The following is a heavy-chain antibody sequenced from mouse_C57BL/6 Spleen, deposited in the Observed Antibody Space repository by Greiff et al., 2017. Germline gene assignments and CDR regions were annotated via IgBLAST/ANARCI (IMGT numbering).Heavy chain of an antibody. CDR2: INPGSGDT. Sequence: VQLQQSGPELVRPGTSVKVSCKASGYAFTDYFIEWVKQRHGKGLEWIGRINPGSGDTIYNEKFKGKATLTADKSSSTAYMELSSLTSEDSAVYFCARGYYGSNLSPMAYWGQGTLVTVS. V-gene: IGHV1-54*01. J-gene: IGHJ4*01. CDR1: GYAFTDYF. CDR3: ARGYYGSNLSPMAY. D-gene: IGHD1-1*01.